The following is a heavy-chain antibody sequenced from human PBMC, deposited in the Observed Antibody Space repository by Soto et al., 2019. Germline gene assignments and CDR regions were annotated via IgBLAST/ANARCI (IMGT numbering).Heavy chain of an antibody. D-gene: IGHD1-26*01. Sequence: EVQLVETGGGLIQPGGSLRLSCAASGFTVSSNYMSWVRQTPGKGLEWVSVIYSGGSTYYADSVKGRFTISRDNSKNTLYLQMNSLRAEDTAVYYCASWSGSYYFDYWGQGTLVTVSS. CDR2: IYSGGST. CDR1: GFTVSSNY. V-gene: IGHV3-53*02. CDR3: ASWSGSYYFDY. J-gene: IGHJ4*02.